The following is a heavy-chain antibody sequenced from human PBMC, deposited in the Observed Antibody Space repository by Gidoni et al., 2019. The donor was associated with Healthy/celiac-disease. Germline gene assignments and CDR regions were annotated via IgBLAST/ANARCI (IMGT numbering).Heavy chain of an antibody. CDR2: IKQDGSEK. CDR1: GFTFSSYW. V-gene: IGHV3-7*01. CDR3: ARELPSHGDYADYYGMDV. Sequence: EVQLVESGGGLVQPGGSLRLSCAASGFTFSSYWRSWVRQAPGKGLEWVANIKQDGSEKYYVDSVKGRFTISRDNAKNSLYLQMNSLRAEDTAVYYCARELPSHGDYADYYGMDVWGQGTTVTVSS. J-gene: IGHJ6*02. D-gene: IGHD4-17*01.